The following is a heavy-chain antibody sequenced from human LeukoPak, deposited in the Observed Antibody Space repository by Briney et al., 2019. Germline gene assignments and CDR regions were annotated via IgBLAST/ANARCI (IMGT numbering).Heavy chain of an antibody. CDR1: GFSLSSHW. J-gene: IGHJ6*02. CDR3: ARNNGMDV. V-gene: IGHV3-7*03. Sequence: GGSLRLSCVASGFSLSSHWMTWVRQVPGRGPEWVANVNRDGSETYYLDSVKGRFTISKDNAKNSLYLQMNSLRAEDTALYHCARNNGMDVWGQGTTVIVSS. CDR2: VNRDGSET.